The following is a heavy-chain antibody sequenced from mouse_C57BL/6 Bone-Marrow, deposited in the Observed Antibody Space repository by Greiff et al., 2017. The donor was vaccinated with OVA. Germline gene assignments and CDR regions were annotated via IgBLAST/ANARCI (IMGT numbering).Heavy chain of an antibody. Sequence: EVQVVESGEGLVKPGGSLKLSCAASGFTFSSYAMSWVRQTPEKRLEWVAYISSGGDYIYYADTVKGRFTISRDNARNTLYLQMSSLKSEDTAMYYCTREVYYYGSSYDAMDYWGQGTSVTVSS. J-gene: IGHJ4*01. D-gene: IGHD1-1*01. V-gene: IGHV5-9-1*02. CDR1: GFTFSSYA. CDR3: TREVYYYGSSYDAMDY. CDR2: ISSGGDYI.